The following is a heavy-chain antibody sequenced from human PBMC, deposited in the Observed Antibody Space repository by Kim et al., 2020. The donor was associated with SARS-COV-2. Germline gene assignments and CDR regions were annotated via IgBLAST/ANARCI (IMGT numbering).Heavy chain of an antibody. CDR3: ARDSKEIVGATNFDY. CDR2: ISSSSSYI. CDR1: GFTFSSYS. J-gene: IGHJ4*02. D-gene: IGHD1-26*01. V-gene: IGHV3-21*01. Sequence: GGSLRLSCAASGFTFSSYSMNWVRQAPGKGLEWVSSISSSSSYIYYADSVKGRFTISRDNAKNSLYLQMNSLRAEDTAVYYCARDSKEIVGATNFDYWGQGTLVTVSS.